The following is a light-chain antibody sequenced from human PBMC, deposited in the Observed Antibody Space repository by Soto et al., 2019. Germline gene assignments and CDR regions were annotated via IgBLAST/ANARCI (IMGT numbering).Light chain of an antibody. Sequence: QSALTQPASVSGSPGQSITISCTGTSSDVGGYDYVSWHQQHPDKAPKLLIYQVSNRPSGVSNRFSGSKSGNTASLTISGLQAEDEADYYCSSYTTSSTVGVVFGGGTQLTVL. J-gene: IGLJ2*01. V-gene: IGLV2-14*01. CDR1: SSDVGGYDY. CDR2: QVS. CDR3: SSYTTSSTVGVV.